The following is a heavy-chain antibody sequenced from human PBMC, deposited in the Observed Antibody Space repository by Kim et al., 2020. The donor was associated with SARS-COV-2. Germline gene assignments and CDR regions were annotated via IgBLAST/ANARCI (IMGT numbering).Heavy chain of an antibody. J-gene: IGHJ6*02. CDR3: ARVGGCGSSTSCRLYYYYYGMDV. CDR1: GGSISSYY. CDR2: IYYSGST. V-gene: IGHV4-59*13. D-gene: IGHD2-2*01. Sequence: SETLSLTCTVSGGSISSYYWSWIRQPPGKGLEWIGYIYYSGSTNYNPSLKSRVTISVDTSKNQFSLKLSSVTAADTAVYYCARVGGCGSSTSCRLYYYYYGMDVWGQGTTVTVSS.